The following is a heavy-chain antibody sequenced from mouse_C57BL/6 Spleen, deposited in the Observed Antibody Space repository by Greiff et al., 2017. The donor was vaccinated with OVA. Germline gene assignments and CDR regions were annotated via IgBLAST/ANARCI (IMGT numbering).Heavy chain of an antibody. J-gene: IGHJ1*03. D-gene: IGHD1-1*01. CDR2: IDPSDSET. CDR1: GYTFTSYW. V-gene: IGHV1-52*01. CDR3: ARYYYYGSSDWYFDV. Sequence: QVQLQQPGAELVRPGSSVKLSCKASGYTFTSYWMHWVKQRPIQGLEWIGNIDPSDSETHYNQKFKDKATLTVDKSSSTAYMQLSSLTSEDSAVYYCARYYYYGSSDWYFDVWGTGTTVTVSS.